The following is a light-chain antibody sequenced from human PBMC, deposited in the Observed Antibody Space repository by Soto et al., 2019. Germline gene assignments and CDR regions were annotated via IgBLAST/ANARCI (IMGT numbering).Light chain of an antibody. CDR1: SSNIGSYT. J-gene: IGLJ2*01. CDR2: TNN. V-gene: IGLV1-44*01. Sequence: QSVLTQPPSASGTPGQRVTISCSGSSSNIGSYTVNWYQDLPGAAPKVLIYTNNRRPSGVPDRFSGSKSGTSASLAISGLQSEDEADYYCSSYGGSNNVVFGGGTKLTVL. CDR3: SSYGGSNNVV.